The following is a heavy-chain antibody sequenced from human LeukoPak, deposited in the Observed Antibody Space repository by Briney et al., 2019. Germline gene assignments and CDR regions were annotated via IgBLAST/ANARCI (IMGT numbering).Heavy chain of an antibody. J-gene: IGHJ4*02. D-gene: IGHD3-3*01. Sequence: PGGSLRLSCAASGFTFSNYWMHWVRQAPGKGLVWVSRINSDGSSTSYADSVKGRFTISRDNAKNTLYLQMNSLRAEDTAVYYCAKDQEDYDFWSGYSFDYWGQGTLVTVSS. CDR2: INSDGSST. CDR3: AKDQEDYDFWSGYSFDY. V-gene: IGHV3-74*01. CDR1: GFTFSNYW.